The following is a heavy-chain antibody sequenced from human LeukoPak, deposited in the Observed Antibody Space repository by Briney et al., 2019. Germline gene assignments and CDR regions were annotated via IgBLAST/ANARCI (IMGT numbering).Heavy chain of an antibody. V-gene: IGHV1-46*01. CDR1: GGTFSSYA. Sequence: ASVKVSCKASGGTFSSYAISWVRQAPGQGLEWMGIINPSGGSTSYAQKFQGRVTMTRDTSTSTVYMELSSQRSEDTAVYYCAREGGPIHLWPYYYYYGMDVWGQGTTVTVSS. CDR3: AREGGPIHLWPYYYYYGMDV. J-gene: IGHJ6*02. CDR2: INPSGGST. D-gene: IGHD5-18*01.